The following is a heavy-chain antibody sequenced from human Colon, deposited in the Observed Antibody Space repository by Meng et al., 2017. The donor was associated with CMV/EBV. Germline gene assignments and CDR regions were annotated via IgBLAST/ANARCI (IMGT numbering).Heavy chain of an antibody. CDR1: GFTFSSYG. Sequence: GGSLRLSCAASGFTFSSYGMHWVRQAPGKGLEWVAFIRYDGSNKYYADSVKGRFTISRDNANNALYLQINGLRADDTAVYYCARERGGNLVATRLDFDLWGRGTLVTVSS. D-gene: IGHD5-12*01. V-gene: IGHV3-30*02. CDR2: IRYDGSNK. CDR3: ARERGGNLVATRLDFDL. J-gene: IGHJ2*01.